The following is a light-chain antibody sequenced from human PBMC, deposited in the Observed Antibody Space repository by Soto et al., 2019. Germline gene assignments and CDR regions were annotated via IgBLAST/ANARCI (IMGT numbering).Light chain of an antibody. CDR1: SSDVGGYDY. J-gene: IGLJ1*01. CDR2: EVV. V-gene: IGLV2-14*01. Sequence: QSVLTQPASVSGSAGQSITISCTGTSSDVGGYDYVSWYQQHPGKVPKLVIYEVVNRPSGVSNRFSGSKSGNSASLTISGLQAEDEADYYCGLYANSNTYVFGTGTKVTVL. CDR3: GLYANSNTYV.